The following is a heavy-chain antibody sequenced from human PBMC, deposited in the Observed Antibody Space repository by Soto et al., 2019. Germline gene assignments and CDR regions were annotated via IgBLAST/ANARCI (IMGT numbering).Heavy chain of an antibody. V-gene: IGHV4-31*03. CDR3: ARVTTPSTHYYYYMDV. CDR2: IYYSGST. CDR1: GGSISSGGYY. Sequence: QVQLQESGPGLVKPSQTLSLTCTVSGGSISSGGYYWSWIRQHPGKGLEWIGYIYYSGSTYYNPSLKSRVTISVDKSKNQFSLKLSSVTAADTAVYYCARVTTPSTHYYYYMDVWGKGTTVTVSS. D-gene: IGHD4-17*01. J-gene: IGHJ6*03.